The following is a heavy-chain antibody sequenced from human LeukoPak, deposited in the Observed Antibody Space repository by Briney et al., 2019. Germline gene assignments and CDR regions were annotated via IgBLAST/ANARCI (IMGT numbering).Heavy chain of an antibody. CDR2: IKQEGSEK. CDR3: ARAQSTTGTTSRYSDY. Sequence: GGSLRLSCAASGFTFSSYWMSGVRQAPGKGLEWVANIKQEGSEKYYVDSVKGRFTISRDNAKNSLYLQMNSLRAEDTAVYYCARAQSTTGTTSRYSDYWGQGTLVTVSS. D-gene: IGHD1-1*01. J-gene: IGHJ4*02. V-gene: IGHV3-7*03. CDR1: GFTFSSYW.